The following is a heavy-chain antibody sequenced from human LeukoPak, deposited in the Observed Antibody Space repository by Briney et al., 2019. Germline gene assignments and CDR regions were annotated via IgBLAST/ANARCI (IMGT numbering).Heavy chain of an antibody. J-gene: IGHJ4*02. V-gene: IGHV3-23*01. CDR2: ISGSGGST. Sequence: GGSLRLSCAASGFTFSSYAMSWVRQAPGKGLEWVSAISGSGGSTYYADSVKGRFTISRDNSKNTLYQQMNSLRAEDTAVYYCAKGTAMVTTFSQRLFDYWGQGTLVTVSS. CDR3: AKGTAMVTTFSQRLFDY. D-gene: IGHD5-18*01. CDR1: GFTFSSYA.